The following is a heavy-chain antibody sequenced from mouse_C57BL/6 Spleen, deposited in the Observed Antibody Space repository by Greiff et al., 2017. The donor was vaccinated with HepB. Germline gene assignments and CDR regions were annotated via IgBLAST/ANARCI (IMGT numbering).Heavy chain of an antibody. CDR3: AREGLGPSWFAY. Sequence: EVKLVESGGGLVQPGGSLKLSCAASGFTFSDYYMYWVRQTPEKRLEWVAYISNGGGSTYYPDTVKGRFTISRDNAKNTLYLQMSRLKSEDTAMYYCAREGLGPSWFAYWGQGTLVTVSA. D-gene: IGHD4-1*01. CDR2: ISNGGGST. J-gene: IGHJ3*01. CDR1: GFTFSDYY. V-gene: IGHV5-12*01.